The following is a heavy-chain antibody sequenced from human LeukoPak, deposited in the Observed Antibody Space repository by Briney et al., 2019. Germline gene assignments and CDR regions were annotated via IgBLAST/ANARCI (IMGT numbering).Heavy chain of an antibody. CDR3: ARGGRSGHSSGHYLQYYFDY. D-gene: IGHD3-22*01. V-gene: IGHV4-59*01. Sequence: SETLSLACTVSGGSISSYYWSWIRQPPAKGLEWIGYIYYSGSINYNPSLKSRVTISVDTSKNQFSLKLSSVTAADTAVYYCARGGRSGHSSGHYLQYYFDYWGQGTLVTVSS. CDR1: GGSISSYY. CDR2: IYYSGSI. J-gene: IGHJ4*02.